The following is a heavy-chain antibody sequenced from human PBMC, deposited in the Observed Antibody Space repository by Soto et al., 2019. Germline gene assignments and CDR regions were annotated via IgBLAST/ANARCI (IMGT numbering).Heavy chain of an antibody. CDR2: INPNSGGT. J-gene: IGHJ6*02. CDR3: ARGGYSDVPGFYYGMDV. Sequence: ASVTVSCKASVYTFTGYYMHWVRQAPGQGLAWMGWINPNSGGTNDAQKFQGRVTMTRDTSISTAYMELSRLRYDDRAVYYCARGGYSDVPGFYYGMDVWGQGTTVTVSS. D-gene: IGHD5-18*01. CDR1: VYTFTGYY. V-gene: IGHV1-2*02.